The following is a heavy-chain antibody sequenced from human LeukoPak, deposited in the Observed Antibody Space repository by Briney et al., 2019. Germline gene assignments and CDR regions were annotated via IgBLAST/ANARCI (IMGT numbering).Heavy chain of an antibody. CDR3: ARDLGGGGIFDY. CDR2: ISSSSSYI. Sequence: GGSLRLSCAASGFTFSSYSMNWVRQAPGKGLEWVSSISSSSSYIYYADSVKGRLTISRDNAKNSLYLQMNSLRAEDTAVYYCARDLGGGGIFDYWGQGTLVTVSS. D-gene: IGHD3-16*01. J-gene: IGHJ4*02. CDR1: GFTFSSYS. V-gene: IGHV3-21*01.